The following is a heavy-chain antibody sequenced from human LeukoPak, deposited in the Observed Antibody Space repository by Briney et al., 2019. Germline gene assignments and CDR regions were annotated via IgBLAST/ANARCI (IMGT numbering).Heavy chain of an antibody. CDR2: ISSSSSTI. D-gene: IGHD6-19*01. V-gene: IGHV3-48*01. J-gene: IGHJ4*02. Sequence: PGGSLRLSCAASGFTFSSYSMNWVRQAPGKGLEWVSYISSSSSTIYYADSVKGRFTISRDNSKNTLYLQMNSLRAEDTAVYYCARDSSYSSGSLAAFDYWGQGTLVTVSS. CDR1: GFTFSSYS. CDR3: ARDSSYSSGSLAAFDY.